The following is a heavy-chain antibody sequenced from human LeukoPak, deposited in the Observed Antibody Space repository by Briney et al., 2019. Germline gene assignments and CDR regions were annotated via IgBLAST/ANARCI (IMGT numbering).Heavy chain of an antibody. J-gene: IGHJ4*02. CDR1: GGSISSYY. Sequence: SETLSLTCTVSGGSISSYYWSWIRQPPGKGLEWIGYIYYSGSTNYNPSLKSRVTISVDTSKNQFSLKLSSVTAADTAVYYCARLVVVPAAMLVYYFDYWGQGTLVTVSS. CDR2: IYYSGST. D-gene: IGHD2-2*01. V-gene: IGHV4-59*01. CDR3: ARLVVVPAAMLVYYFDY.